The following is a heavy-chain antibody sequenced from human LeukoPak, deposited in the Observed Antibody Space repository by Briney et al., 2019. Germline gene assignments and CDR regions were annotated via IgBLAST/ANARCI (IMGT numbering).Heavy chain of an antibody. Sequence: SVKVSCKASGGTFISYAISWVRQAPGQGLEWMGGIIPIFGTANYAQKFQGRVTITADESTSTAYMELSSLRSEDTAVYYCASGRPYDFWSGSPFDPWGQGTLVTVSS. CDR1: GGTFISYA. V-gene: IGHV1-69*13. CDR3: ASGRPYDFWSGSPFDP. J-gene: IGHJ5*02. CDR2: IIPIFGTA. D-gene: IGHD3-3*01.